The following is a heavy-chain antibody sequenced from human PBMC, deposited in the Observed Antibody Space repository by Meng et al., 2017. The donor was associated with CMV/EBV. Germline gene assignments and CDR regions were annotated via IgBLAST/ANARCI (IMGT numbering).Heavy chain of an antibody. CDR2: IYYNGNT. CDR3: ARPRGDGDLFDAFDI. V-gene: IGHV4-39*01. CDR1: GVSITTSDSY. Sequence: GSLRLSCTVSGVSITTSDSYWGWIRQAPGKGLEWIGSIYYNGNTYYNPSLKSRVTTSVDTSKNQLSLKLTSVTATDTALYYCARPRGDGDLFDAFDIWGPGTVVTVSS. J-gene: IGHJ3*02. D-gene: IGHD3-3*01.